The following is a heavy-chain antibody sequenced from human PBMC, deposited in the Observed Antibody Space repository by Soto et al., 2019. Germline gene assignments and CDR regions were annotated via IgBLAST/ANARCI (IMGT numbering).Heavy chain of an antibody. CDR3: ARDRTDSGYYTNWLDP. D-gene: IGHD3-22*01. CDR2: IIPIFGTT. CDR1: GGTFGSDA. J-gene: IGHJ5*02. V-gene: IGHV1-69*06. Sequence: SVKVSCKASGGTFGSDAITWVRQAPGQGLEWVGGIIPIFGTTNYAQNLQGRVTISADKSTLTSYMELHSLTSDDTALYYCARDRTDSGYYTNWLDPWGQGTQVTVS.